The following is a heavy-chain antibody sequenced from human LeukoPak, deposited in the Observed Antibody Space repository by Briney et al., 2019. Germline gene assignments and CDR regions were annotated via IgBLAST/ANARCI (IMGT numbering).Heavy chain of an antibody. CDR3: TRAVRNQLLSEY. CDR1: GYTFSNYD. D-gene: IGHD2-2*01. J-gene: IGHJ4*02. V-gene: IGHV1-8*01. CDR2: MNPNSGNT. Sequence: ASVKVSCKASGYTFSNYDVNWVRQAPGQGLEYMGWMNPNSGNTGFAQKFRGRVTMTSDASTTSAFMELMRLTSEDTAVYYCTRAVRNQLLSEYWGQGTRITVSS.